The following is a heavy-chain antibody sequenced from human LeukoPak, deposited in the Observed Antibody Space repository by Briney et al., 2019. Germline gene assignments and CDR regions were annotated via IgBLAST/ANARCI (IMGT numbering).Heavy chain of an antibody. CDR2: INHSGST. V-gene: IGHV4-34*01. D-gene: IGHD5-18*01. CDR1: VGSFSGSY. CDR3: ARAQRGRRGYSTFDY. Sequence: SETRSLTCAVYVGSFSGSYWSWIRQPPGKGRGWIGEINHSGSTNYNPSLKSRVTISVDTSKNQFSLKLSSVTAADTAVYYCARAQRGRRGYSTFDYWGQGTLVTVSS. J-gene: IGHJ4*02.